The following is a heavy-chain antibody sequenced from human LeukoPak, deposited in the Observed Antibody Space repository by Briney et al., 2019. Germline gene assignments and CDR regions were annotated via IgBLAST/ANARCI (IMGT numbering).Heavy chain of an antibody. CDR3: ARGEGYYGSGGSNGMDV. J-gene: IGHJ6*02. Sequence: PGGSLRLSCAASGFSASSSYMSWVRQAPGKGLEWVSVIYSGDSTYYADSVKGRFTISRDNSKNTLYLQMNSLRAEDTAVYYCARGEGYYGSGGSNGMDVWGQGTTVTVSS. V-gene: IGHV3-66*01. D-gene: IGHD3-10*01. CDR2: IYSGDST. CDR1: GFSASSSY.